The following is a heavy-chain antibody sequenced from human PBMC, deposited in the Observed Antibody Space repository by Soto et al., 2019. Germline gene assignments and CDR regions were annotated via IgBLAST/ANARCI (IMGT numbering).Heavy chain of an antibody. CDR2: VSWNSGTM. CDR3: AKGFCSSTRCLTYSYMDV. J-gene: IGHJ6*03. V-gene: IGHV3-9*01. Sequence: GGSLRLSCAASGFSFDEYAMHWVRQAPGKGLEWVSGVSWNSGTMGYGDSVRGRFAISRDNAKNSLYLQMNSLTTEDTALYYCAKGFCSSTRCLTYSYMDVWGKGTTVTVSS. CDR1: GFSFDEYA. D-gene: IGHD2-2*01.